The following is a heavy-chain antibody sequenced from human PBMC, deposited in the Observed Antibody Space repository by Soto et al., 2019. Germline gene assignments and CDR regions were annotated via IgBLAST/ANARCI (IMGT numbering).Heavy chain of an antibody. D-gene: IGHD5-18*01. CDR2: IAASGIST. Sequence: EVQLLESGGGLVQPGVSLRLSCAASGFTFADFAMTWVRQAPGKGLEWISTIAASGISTYYADFVKGRFTISRENSKKMLYLHMKSLRAVDTAVYYCASLAIFYQRTAMCAYWGQGTLVTVSS. J-gene: IGHJ4*02. CDR3: ASLAIFYQRTAMCAY. CDR1: GFTFADFA. V-gene: IGHV3-23*01.